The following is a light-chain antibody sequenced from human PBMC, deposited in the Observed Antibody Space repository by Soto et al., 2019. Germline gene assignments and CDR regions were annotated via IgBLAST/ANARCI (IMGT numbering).Light chain of an antibody. J-gene: IGLJ1*01. CDR3: SSFTGPTTLDV. V-gene: IGLV2-14*03. Sequence: QSALTQPASVSGSPGQSVTISYTGTSSDVGAYKYVSWYQKHPGKAPKLMIYGVSNRPSGISNRFSGSKSGNTAFLTISGLQPEDEADYYCSSFTGPTTLDVFGTGTKVTVL. CDR2: GVS. CDR1: SSDVGAYKY.